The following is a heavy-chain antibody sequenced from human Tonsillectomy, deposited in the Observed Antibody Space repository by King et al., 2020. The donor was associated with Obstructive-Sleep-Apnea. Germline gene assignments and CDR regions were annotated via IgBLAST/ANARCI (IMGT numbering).Heavy chain of an antibody. Sequence: VQLQESGPGLVKPSQTLSFTCTVSSGSLAGGGYYWAWIRQIPGKGLEWIGDLHYSGTTRYNPSLKSRINISLGTAPKQFPLNVRSVAAADTAVHYCARDVSSGSGTFDIWGQGNQVTVSS. D-gene: IGHD3-10*01. CDR3: ARDVSSGSGTFDI. V-gene: IGHV4-31*03. J-gene: IGHJ3*02. CDR1: SGSLAGGGYY. CDR2: LHYSGTT.